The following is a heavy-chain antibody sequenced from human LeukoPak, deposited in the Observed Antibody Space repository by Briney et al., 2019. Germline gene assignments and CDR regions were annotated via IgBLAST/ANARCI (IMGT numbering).Heavy chain of an antibody. D-gene: IGHD5-18*01. J-gene: IGHJ4*02. CDR3: ARDLAYSRLDY. CDR1: GLTFSNSW. V-gene: IGHV3-7*01. CDR2: INPDGNKK. Sequence: GSLRLSCAVSGLTFSNSWMDWVRQAPGKGLEWVASINPDGNKKYSADSVKGRFTISRGNAENSLYLQMNSLRVEDTAFYYCARDLAYSRLDYWGQGMLVTVSS.